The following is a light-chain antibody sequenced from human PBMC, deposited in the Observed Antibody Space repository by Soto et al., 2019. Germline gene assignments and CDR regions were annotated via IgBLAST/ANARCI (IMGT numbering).Light chain of an antibody. CDR2: GAS. Sequence: EIVMTQSPATLSVSPVERVTLSCMASQSVSSSYLAWYQQKPGQAPRLLIYGASSRATGIPARFSGSGSGTEFTLTISSLQSEDFAVYYCQQYNNWPRTFGQGTKVDIK. J-gene: IGKJ1*01. CDR3: QQYNNWPRT. V-gene: IGKV3-15*01. CDR1: QSVSSSY.